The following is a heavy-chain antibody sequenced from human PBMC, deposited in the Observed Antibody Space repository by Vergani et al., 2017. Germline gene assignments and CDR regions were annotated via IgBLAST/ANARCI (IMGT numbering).Heavy chain of an antibody. Sequence: QVQLVESGGGVVQPGRSLRSSCAASGSTSNQYAMPWVRQAPGKGLEWVAVTWYDGNNKQYADSVKGRFTISRDNSKSTMYLQMNSLRDEDTGVYYCARDLRLLYNRFDPWGQGTLVTVSS. D-gene: IGHD1-14*01. V-gene: IGHV3-33*01. CDR2: TWYDGNNK. CDR3: ARDLRLLYNRFDP. CDR1: GSTSNQYA. J-gene: IGHJ5*02.